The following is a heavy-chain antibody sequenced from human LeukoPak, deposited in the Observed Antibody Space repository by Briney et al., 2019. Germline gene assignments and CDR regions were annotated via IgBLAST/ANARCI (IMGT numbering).Heavy chain of an antibody. CDR1: GGTFSSYA. D-gene: IGHD1-26*01. Sequence: ASVKVSCKASGGTFSSYAISWVRQAPGQGLEWMGGIIPVFGTANYAQKFQGRVTITADESTGTAYMELSSLRSEDTAVYHCARDLMGADDYWGQGTLVTVSS. CDR2: IIPVFGTA. J-gene: IGHJ4*02. V-gene: IGHV1-69*13. CDR3: ARDLMGADDY.